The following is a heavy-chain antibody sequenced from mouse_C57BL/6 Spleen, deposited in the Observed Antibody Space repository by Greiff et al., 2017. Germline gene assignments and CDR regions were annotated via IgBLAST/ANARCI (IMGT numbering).Heavy chain of an antibody. J-gene: IGHJ2*01. D-gene: IGHD3-2*02. CDR1: GYTFTDYY. Sequence: VQLQQSGPELVKPGASVKISCKASGYTFTDYYMNWVKQSHGKSLEWIGDINPNNGGTSYNQKFKGKATLTVDKSSSTAYMELRSLTSEDSAVYYCEAQATLYYFDYWGQGTTLTVSS. V-gene: IGHV1-26*01. CDR3: EAQATLYYFDY. CDR2: INPNNGGT.